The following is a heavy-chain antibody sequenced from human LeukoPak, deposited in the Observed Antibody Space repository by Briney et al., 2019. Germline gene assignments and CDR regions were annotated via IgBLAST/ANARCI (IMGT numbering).Heavy chain of an antibody. D-gene: IGHD3-3*01. J-gene: IGHJ3*02. CDR1: GGSISSGSYY. V-gene: IGHV4-61*02. Sequence: KASETLSLTCTVSGGSISSGSYYWSWIRQPAGKGLEWIGRIYTSGSTNYNPSLKSRVTISVDTSKNQFSLKLSSVTAADTAVYYCARDQGRGRGYDFWSGNGLDAFDIWGQGTMVTVSS. CDR3: ARDQGRGRGYDFWSGNGLDAFDI. CDR2: IYTSGST.